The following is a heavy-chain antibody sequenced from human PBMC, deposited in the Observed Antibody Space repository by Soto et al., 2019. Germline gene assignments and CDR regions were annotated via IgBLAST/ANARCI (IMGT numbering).Heavy chain of an antibody. CDR1: GGTFSSYA. V-gene: IGHV1-69*13. CDR2: IIPIFGTA. J-gene: IGHJ6*02. CDR3: ARDRTRVGAGYYYGMDV. Sequence: GASVKVSCKASGGTFSSYAISWVRQAPGQGLEWMGGIIPIFGTANYAQKFQGRVTITADESTSTAYMELSSLRSEDTAVYYCARDRTRVGAGYYYGMDVWGQGTTVTVSS. D-gene: IGHD1-26*01.